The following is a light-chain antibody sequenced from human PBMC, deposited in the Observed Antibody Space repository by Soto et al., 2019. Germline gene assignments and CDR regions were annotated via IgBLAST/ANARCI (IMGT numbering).Light chain of an antibody. Sequence: EVLMTQSPATLSVSPGERATLSCRASQSVSSNLACYQHKPGQAPRLLIYGASTRATGFPARFSGSGSGTEFTLTISSLQSEDFAVYYCHQYNNWPLTFGGGTKVEMK. J-gene: IGKJ4*01. CDR1: QSVSSN. V-gene: IGKV3-15*01. CDR2: GAS. CDR3: HQYNNWPLT.